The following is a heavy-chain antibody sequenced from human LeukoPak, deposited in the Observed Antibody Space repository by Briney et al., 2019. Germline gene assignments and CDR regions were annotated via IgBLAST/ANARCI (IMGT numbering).Heavy chain of an antibody. V-gene: IGHV4-34*01. D-gene: IGHD3-10*01. CDR2: INHSGST. Sequence: SETLSLTCAVYGGSFSGYYWSWIRQPPGKGLEWIGEINHSGSTNYNPSLKSRVTISVDTSKNQFSLKLSSVTAADTAVYCCARAGYYYPRPGPDVWGQGTTVTVSS. J-gene: IGHJ6*02. CDR3: ARAGYYYPRPGPDV. CDR1: GGSFSGYY.